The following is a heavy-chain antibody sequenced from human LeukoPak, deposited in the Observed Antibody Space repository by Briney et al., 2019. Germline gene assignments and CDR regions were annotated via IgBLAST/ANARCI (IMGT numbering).Heavy chain of an antibody. V-gene: IGHV3-13*01. D-gene: IGHD1-14*01. J-gene: IGHJ6*02. CDR3: ARQPGNYYYYGMDV. CDR1: GFTFSSYD. Sequence: PGRSLRLSCAASGFTFSSYDMHWVRQATGKGLEWVSAIGVAANTFYSGSVKGRFTISRENAKNSLYLLMSSLRAEDTAVYYCARQPGNYYYYGMDVWGQGTTVTVSS. CDR2: IGVAANT.